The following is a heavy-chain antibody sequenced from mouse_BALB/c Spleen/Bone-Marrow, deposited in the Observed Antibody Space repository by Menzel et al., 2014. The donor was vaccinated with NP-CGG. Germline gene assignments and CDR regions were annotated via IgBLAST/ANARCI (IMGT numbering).Heavy chain of an antibody. V-gene: IGHV2-6-4*01. Sequence: VNVVESGPGLVSPSQSLSITCTVSEFSLXRYSVHWVRQPPGKGLEWLGMIWGGGSTDYNSALKSRLNISKVNSKSQVFLKMNSLQTDDTAMYYCARMYYAYAMDYWGQGTSVTVSS. CDR1: EFSLXRYS. CDR2: IWGGGST. D-gene: IGHD1-1*01. J-gene: IGHJ4*01. CDR3: ARMYYAYAMDY.